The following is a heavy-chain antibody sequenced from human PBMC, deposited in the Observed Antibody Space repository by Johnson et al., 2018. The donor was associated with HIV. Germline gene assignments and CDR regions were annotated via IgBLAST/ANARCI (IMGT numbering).Heavy chain of an antibody. D-gene: IGHD1-14*01. CDR2: INWNSGSI. CDR1: GFTFNDYG. Sequence: VQLVESGGGLVQPGRSLRLSCAVSGFTFNDYGMHWVRQAPGKGLEWVSGINWNSGSIAYADSVKGRLTISRDNAKNSLYLQMNSLRAEDTALYYCARDLEYGTYAGPRAFDIWGQGTMVTVSS. J-gene: IGHJ3*02. V-gene: IGHV3-9*01. CDR3: ARDLEYGTYAGPRAFDI.